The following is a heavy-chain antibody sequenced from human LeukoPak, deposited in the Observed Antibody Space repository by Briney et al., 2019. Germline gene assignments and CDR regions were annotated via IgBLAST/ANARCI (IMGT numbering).Heavy chain of an antibody. V-gene: IGHV1-2*02. J-gene: IGHJ5*02. CDR2: INPNSGGT. CDR1: GYTFTGYF. D-gene: IGHD3-3*01. CDR3: ARDGGYYDFWSGYYLYNWFDP. Sequence: ASVKVSCKSSGYTFTGYFTHWVRQAPGQGLEWMGWINPNSGGTNYAQKFQGRVTMTRDTSISTAYMELSRLRSDDTAVYYCARDGGYYDFWSGYYLYNWFDPWGQGTLVTVSS.